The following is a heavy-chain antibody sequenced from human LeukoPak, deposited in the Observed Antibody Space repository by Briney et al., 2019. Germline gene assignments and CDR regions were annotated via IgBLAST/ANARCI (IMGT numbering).Heavy chain of an antibody. Sequence: GASVKVSCKASGGTFSSYAISWVRQAPGQGLEWMGIINPSGGSTSYAQKFQGRVTMTRDTSTSTVYMKLSSLRSEDTAVYYCARVLRSTTVTTPGDYWGQGTLVTVSS. V-gene: IGHV1-46*01. CDR2: INPSGGST. CDR3: ARVLRSTTVTTPGDY. J-gene: IGHJ4*02. CDR1: GGTFSSYA. D-gene: IGHD4-17*01.